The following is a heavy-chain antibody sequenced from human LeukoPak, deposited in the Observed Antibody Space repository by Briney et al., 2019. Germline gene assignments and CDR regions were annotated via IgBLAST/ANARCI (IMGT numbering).Heavy chain of an antibody. CDR1: GFTFSSYW. V-gene: IGHV3-7*01. J-gene: IGHJ4*02. CDR3: ARDPYDFWSGYDYYFDY. Sequence: GGSLRLSCAASGFTFSSYWMSWVRQAPGKGLEWVANIKQDGSERYYVDSVKGRFTISRDNAKNSLYLQMNSLRAEDTAVYYCARDPYDFWSGYDYYFDYWGQGTLVTVSS. D-gene: IGHD3-3*01. CDR2: IKQDGSER.